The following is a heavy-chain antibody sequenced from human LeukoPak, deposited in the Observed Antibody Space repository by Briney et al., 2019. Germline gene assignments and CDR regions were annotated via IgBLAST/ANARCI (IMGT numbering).Heavy chain of an antibody. CDR3: ASGTGYWYFDL. CDR1: GGSISSGDYY. Sequence: SQTLSLTCTVSGGSISSGDYYWSWIRQPPGKGLEWIGYIYYSGSTYYNPSLKSRVTISVDTSKNQFSLKLSSVTAANTAVYYCASGTGYWYFDLWGRGTLVTVSS. J-gene: IGHJ2*01. CDR2: IYYSGST. D-gene: IGHD1-14*01. V-gene: IGHV4-30-4*01.